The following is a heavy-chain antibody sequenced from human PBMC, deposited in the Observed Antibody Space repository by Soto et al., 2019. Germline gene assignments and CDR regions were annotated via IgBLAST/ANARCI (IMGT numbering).Heavy chain of an antibody. CDR3: ARGLGLGDC. CDR1: GYTFTSYG. J-gene: IGHJ4*02. D-gene: IGHD3-9*01. V-gene: IGHV1-18*01. Sequence: GASVKVSCKASGYTFTSYGISWVRQAPGQGLEWIGWISAYGGSTNYAQNFKGRLTMTRDTSTGTVYMDLCGLISDDTAMYYCARGLGLGDCWGQGTLVTVSS. CDR2: ISAYGGST.